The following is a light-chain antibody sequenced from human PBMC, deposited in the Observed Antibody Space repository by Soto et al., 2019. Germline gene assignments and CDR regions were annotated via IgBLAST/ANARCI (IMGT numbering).Light chain of an antibody. V-gene: IGKV3-15*01. J-gene: IGKJ5*01. Sequence: SPGTLSLTTGERATLSCSSSQSVSSNLAWYQQKPGQAPRLLIYGASTRATGIPARFSGSGSGTEFTLTISSLQSEDFAVYYCQQYNNWTRITFGQGGRLEVK. CDR3: QQYNNWTRIT. CDR2: GAS. CDR1: QSVSSN.